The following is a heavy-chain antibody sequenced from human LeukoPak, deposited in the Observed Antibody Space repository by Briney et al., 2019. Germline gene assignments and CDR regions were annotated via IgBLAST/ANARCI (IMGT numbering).Heavy chain of an antibody. V-gene: IGHV1-46*01. J-gene: IGHJ4*02. CDR3: ARQGLLWFGELFVEYYFDY. CDR1: GYTFTGYY. D-gene: IGHD3-10*01. Sequence: ASVKVSCKASGYTFTGYYMHWVRQAPGQGLEWMGIINPSGGSTSYAQKFQGRVTMTRDMSTSTVYMELSSLRSEDTAVYYCARQGLLWFGELFVEYYFDYWGQGTLVTVSS. CDR2: INPSGGST.